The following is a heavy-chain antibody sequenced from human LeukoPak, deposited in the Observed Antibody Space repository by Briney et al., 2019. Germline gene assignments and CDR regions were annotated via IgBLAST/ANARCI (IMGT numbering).Heavy chain of an antibody. J-gene: IGHJ4*02. V-gene: IGHV3-30*18. CDR2: ISYDGSNK. Sequence: PGGSLRLYCAASGFTFSGCVMHWVRQAPGKGLEWVAVISYDGSNKYYADSVKGRFTISRDNSKNTLYLQMNSLRAEDTAVYYCAKDPPEGYCSGGSCYFENYFDSWGQGTLVTVSS. CDR3: AKDPPEGYCSGGSCYFENYFDS. D-gene: IGHD2-15*01. CDR1: GFTFSGCV.